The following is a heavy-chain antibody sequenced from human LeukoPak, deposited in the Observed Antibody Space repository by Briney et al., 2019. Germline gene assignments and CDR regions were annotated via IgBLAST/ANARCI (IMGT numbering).Heavy chain of an antibody. V-gene: IGHV1-2*02. D-gene: IGHD5-24*01. CDR3: ARGPTLPWLQSTDY. CDR1: GYAFTGYY. CDR2: INPNSGGT. Sequence: GASVKVSCKASGYAFTGYYMHWVRQAPGQGLEWMGWINPNSGGTNYAQKFQGRVTMTRDTSISTAYMELSRLRSDDTAVYYCARGPTLPWLQSTDYWGQGTLVTVSS. J-gene: IGHJ4*02.